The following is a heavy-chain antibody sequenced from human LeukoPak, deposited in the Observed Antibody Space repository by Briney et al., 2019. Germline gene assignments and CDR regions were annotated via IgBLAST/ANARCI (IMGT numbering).Heavy chain of an antibody. CDR1: GGSISSGGYP. CDR3: ARYCSGGSCYLAAFDI. D-gene: IGHD2-15*01. J-gene: IGHJ3*02. CDR2: IYHSGST. V-gene: IGHV4-30-2*01. Sequence: SETLSLTCAVSGGSISSGGYPWSWIRQPPGKGLEWIGYIYHSGSTYYNPSLKSRVTISVDRSKNQFSLKLSSVTAADTAVYYCARYCSGGSCYLAAFDIWGQGTMVTVSS.